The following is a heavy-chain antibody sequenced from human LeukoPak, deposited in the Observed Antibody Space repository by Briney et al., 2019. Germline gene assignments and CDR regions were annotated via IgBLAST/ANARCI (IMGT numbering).Heavy chain of an antibody. D-gene: IGHD6-13*01. CDR3: ARGIIAAAGNYFDY. J-gene: IGHJ4*02. CDR1: GGSISSYY. Sequence: SETLSLTCTVSGGSISSYYWSWIRQPAGKGLEGIGRIYTSGSTNYNPSLKSRVTMSVDTSKNQFSLKLSSVTAADTAVYYCARGIIAAAGNYFDYWGQGTLVTVSS. CDR2: IYTSGST. V-gene: IGHV4-4*07.